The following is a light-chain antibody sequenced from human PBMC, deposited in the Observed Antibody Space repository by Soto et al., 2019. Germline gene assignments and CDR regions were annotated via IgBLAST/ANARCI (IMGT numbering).Light chain of an antibody. CDR2: DTS. V-gene: IGKV3-11*01. Sequence: EIALTQSPATLSLSPGERATLSCRASHSVSSYLAWYQQKPGRAPRLLIYDTSKRATGIPARFSGSGSGTDFTLTISSQEHEDFAVYYCQQRDTWPWTFGEGTKVEIK. J-gene: IGKJ4*01. CDR3: QQRDTWPWT. CDR1: HSVSSY.